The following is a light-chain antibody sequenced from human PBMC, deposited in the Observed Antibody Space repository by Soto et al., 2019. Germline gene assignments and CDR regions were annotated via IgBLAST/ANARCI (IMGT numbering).Light chain of an antibody. CDR2: GAS. CDR1: QSVSSN. Sequence: EIVMTQSPATLSVSPGERATLSCRASQSVSSNLAWYQQKPGQAPRLLIYGASTRATGIPARFSGSGSGTEFTLNISSLQSDVFAVYYCQQYNNWPPWTFGQGTKVEIK. J-gene: IGKJ1*01. V-gene: IGKV3-15*01. CDR3: QQYNNWPPWT.